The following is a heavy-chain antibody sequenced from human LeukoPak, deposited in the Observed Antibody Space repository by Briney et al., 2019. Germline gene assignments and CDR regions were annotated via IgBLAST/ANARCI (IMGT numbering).Heavy chain of an antibody. V-gene: IGHV3-48*03. CDR3: AELRIIILGGV. Sequence: GGSLRLSCSASGFTFSSYEVNWARPAPGKGLEWVSYISSSGRTIYYPASVKGRFTISRDNAKNSVYLQMNSLRAEDTAVYYCAELRIIILGGVGGKGTTVTISS. D-gene: IGHD3-10*02. J-gene: IGHJ6*01. CDR1: GFTFSSYE. CDR2: ISSSGRTI.